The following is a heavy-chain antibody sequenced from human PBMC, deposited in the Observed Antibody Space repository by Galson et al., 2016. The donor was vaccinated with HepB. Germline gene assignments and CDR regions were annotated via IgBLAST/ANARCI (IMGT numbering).Heavy chain of an antibody. J-gene: IGHJ4*02. CDR2: VNGGSGTT. V-gene: IGHV1-3*01. D-gene: IGHD6-19*01. Sequence: SVKVSCKASGYTFTSYVIHWVRQAPGQSLEWVGWVNGGSGTTKYSQKFQGRVTLTRDTPASTAYLELSSLTSEDTAVYFCSTSVAVGYWGQGTLVTVSS. CDR1: GYTFTSYV. CDR3: STSVAVGY.